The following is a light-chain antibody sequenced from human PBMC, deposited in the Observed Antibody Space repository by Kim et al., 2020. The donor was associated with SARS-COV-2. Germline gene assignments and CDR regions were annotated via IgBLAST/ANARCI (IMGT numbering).Light chain of an antibody. Sequence: RATLNCKSSQTVLYNSNNKNYLAWYQQKPGQAPKLLIYWASIREFGVPDRFSGSGSETDFTLTISSLQAEDVAVYYCQQYYSTPPSFGQGTKLEI. J-gene: IGKJ2*03. CDR1: QTVLYNSNNKNY. CDR2: WAS. V-gene: IGKV4-1*01. CDR3: QQYYSTPPS.